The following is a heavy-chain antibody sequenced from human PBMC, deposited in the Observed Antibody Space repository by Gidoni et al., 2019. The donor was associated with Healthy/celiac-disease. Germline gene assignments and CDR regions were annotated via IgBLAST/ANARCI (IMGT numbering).Heavy chain of an antibody. CDR1: GFTFSSYA. D-gene: IGHD1-26*01. CDR2: ISGSGGRT. CDR3: ASKGIVGATTDY. J-gene: IGHJ4*02. Sequence: EVQLLESVGGLVQPGGSLRPSCAASGFTFSSYARSWVRQGAGKGLEWVSAISGSGGRTYYADSVKGRFTISRDNSKNTLYLQMNSLRAEDTAVYYCASKGIVGATTDYWGQGTLVTVSS. V-gene: IGHV3-23*01.